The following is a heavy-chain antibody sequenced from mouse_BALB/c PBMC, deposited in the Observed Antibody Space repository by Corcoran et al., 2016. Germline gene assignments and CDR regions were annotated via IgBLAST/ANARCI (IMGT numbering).Heavy chain of an antibody. J-gene: IGHJ2*01. CDR2: ISYDGSN. D-gene: IGHD2-12*01. CDR1: GYSRTSGYY. V-gene: IGHV3-6*02. Sequence: EGQRKEKGKGGVKPSQSLAVTCSVTGYSRTSGYYWNWIRQFPGNKLEWMGYISYDGSNNYNPSLKNRISITRDTSKNQFFLKLNSVTTEDTATYYCARDYDYFDYWGQGTTLTVSS. CDR3: ARDYDYFDY.